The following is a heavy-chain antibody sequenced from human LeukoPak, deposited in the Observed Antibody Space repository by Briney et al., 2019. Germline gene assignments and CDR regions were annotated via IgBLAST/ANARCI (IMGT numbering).Heavy chain of an antibody. CDR3: AREHSSGYYDQLDY. Sequence: SETLSLTCTVSGGSISSSSYYWSWIRQPAGKGLEWIGRIYTSGSTNYNPSLKSRVTMSVDTSKNQFSLKLSSVTAADTAVYYCAREHSSGYYDQLDYWGQGTLVTVSS. CDR2: IYTSGST. J-gene: IGHJ4*02. CDR1: GGSISSSSYY. V-gene: IGHV4-61*02. D-gene: IGHD3-22*01.